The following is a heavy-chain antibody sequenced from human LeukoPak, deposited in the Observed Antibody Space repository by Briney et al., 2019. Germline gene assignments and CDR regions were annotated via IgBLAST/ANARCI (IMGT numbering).Heavy chain of an antibody. J-gene: IGHJ3*02. CDR2: ISISGTTI. V-gene: IGHV3-48*03. Sequence: GGSLRLSCAASGFTFSTYEMNWVRQAPGKGLEWVSYISISGTTIYYADSVKGRFTISRDNAKNSLYLQMNSLRVEDMAVYYCAREGLWGAARDAFDIWGQGTVVTVSS. D-gene: IGHD6-6*01. CDR3: AREGLWGAARDAFDI. CDR1: GFTFSTYE.